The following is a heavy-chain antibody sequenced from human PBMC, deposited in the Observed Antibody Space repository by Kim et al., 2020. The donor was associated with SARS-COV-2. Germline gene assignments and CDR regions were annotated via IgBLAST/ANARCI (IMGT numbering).Heavy chain of an antibody. CDR3: AKEYSYGSGSLLWQVGGYGMDV. CDR1: GFTFSSYA. D-gene: IGHD3-10*01. V-gene: IGHV3-33*06. CDR2: IWYDGSNK. Sequence: GGSLRLSCAASGFTFSSYAMHWVRQAPGKGLEWVAVIWYDGSNKYYADSVKGRFTISRDNSKNTLYLQMNSLRAEDTAVYYCAKEYSYGSGSLLWQVGGYGMDVWGQGTTVTVSS. J-gene: IGHJ6*02.